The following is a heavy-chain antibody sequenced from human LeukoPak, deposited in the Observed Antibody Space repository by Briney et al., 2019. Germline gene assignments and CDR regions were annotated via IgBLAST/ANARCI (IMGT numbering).Heavy chain of an antibody. CDR1: GGSISSYY. CDR2: IYYSGST. J-gene: IGHJ6*02. Sequence: SETLSLTCTVSGGSISSYYWSWIRQPPGKGLEWIGYIYYSGSTNYNPSLKSRVTISVDTSKNQFSLKLSSVTAADTAVYYCARVGGYYDTPYYYGMDVWGQGTTVTVSS. CDR3: ARVGGYYDTPYYYGMDV. V-gene: IGHV4-59*01. D-gene: IGHD3-22*01.